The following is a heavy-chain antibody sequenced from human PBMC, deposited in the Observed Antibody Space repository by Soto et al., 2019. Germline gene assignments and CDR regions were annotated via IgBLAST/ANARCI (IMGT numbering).Heavy chain of an antibody. CDR2: ISSSGGTT. Sequence: PGGSLRLSCAASGFTFSDYAMHWVRQAPGKGLEWVSFISSSGGTTYYADSVKGRFTISRDNSKNTLYLQMNSLRAEDTALYYCVKVRGFDTSGFYRDRYFEYWGQGTLVTVSS. CDR1: GFTFSDYA. J-gene: IGHJ4*02. V-gene: IGHV3-23*01. CDR3: VKVRGFDTSGFYRDRYFEY. D-gene: IGHD3-22*01.